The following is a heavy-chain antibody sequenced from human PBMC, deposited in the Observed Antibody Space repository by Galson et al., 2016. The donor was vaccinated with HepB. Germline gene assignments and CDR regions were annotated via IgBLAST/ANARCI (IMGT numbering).Heavy chain of an antibody. J-gene: IGHJ4*02. V-gene: IGHV3-7*03. Sequence: SLRLSCAASGFTFRSYGMTWVRQAPGKGLEWVANIKQDGREKYYVDSVKGRFTISRDNAKDSLYLQMNSLRAEDTAVYYCARGQFGSSRTPHFDSWGQGTLVTVSS. CDR2: IKQDGREK. D-gene: IGHD6-13*01. CDR1: GFTFRSYG. CDR3: ARGQFGSSRTPHFDS.